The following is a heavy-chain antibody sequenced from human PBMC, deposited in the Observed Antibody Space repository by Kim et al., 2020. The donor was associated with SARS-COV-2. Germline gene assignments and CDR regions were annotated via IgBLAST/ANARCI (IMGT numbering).Heavy chain of an antibody. Sequence: GGSLRLSCAASGFTFSSYSMNWVRQAPGKGLEWVSSISSSSSYIYYADSVKGRFTISRDNAKNSLYLHMNSLRAEATAVFYCSSIRSDAFYIWGQGTMVT. V-gene: IGHV3-21*01. D-gene: IGHD1-26*01. CDR1: GFTFSSYS. CDR2: ISSSSSYI. J-gene: IGHJ3*02. CDR3: SSIRSDAFYI.